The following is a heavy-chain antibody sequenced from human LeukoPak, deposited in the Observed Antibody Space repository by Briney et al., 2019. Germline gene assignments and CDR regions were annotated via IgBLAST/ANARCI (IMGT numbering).Heavy chain of an antibody. CDR2: IYSGGST. V-gene: IGHV3-53*01. J-gene: IGHJ4*02. CDR1: GFTFSSYA. Sequence: GGSLRLSCAASGFTFSSYAMSWVRQAPGKGLEWVSVIYSGGSTYYADSVKGRFTISRDNSKNTVYLQMNSLRAEDTAVYFCARDGSSWYFDYWGQGTLVTVSS. CDR3: ARDGSSWYFDY. D-gene: IGHD6-13*01.